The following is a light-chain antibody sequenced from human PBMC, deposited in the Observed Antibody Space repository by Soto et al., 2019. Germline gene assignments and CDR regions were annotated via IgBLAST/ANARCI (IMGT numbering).Light chain of an antibody. V-gene: IGLV1-51*01. CDR1: TSTIGSNY. CDR2: DND. J-gene: IGLJ3*02. CDR3: GTWDSSLSAGV. Sequence: QSALTQPPSVSAAPGQKVTISCSGSTSTIGSNYVSWHQQLPGTAPKLLIYDNDKRPSGIPDRFSGSKSGTSATLGITGLQTGDEADYYCGTWDSSLSAGVFGGGTKVTVL.